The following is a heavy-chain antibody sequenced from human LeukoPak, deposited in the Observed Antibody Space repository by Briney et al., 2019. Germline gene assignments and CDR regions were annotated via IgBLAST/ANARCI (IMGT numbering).Heavy chain of an antibody. CDR2: ISDSGGRT. V-gene: IGHV3-23*01. J-gene: IGHJ6*02. Sequence: PGGSLRLSCAVSGITLSNYGMSWVRQAPGKGLEWVAGISDSGGRTNYADSVKGRFTISRDNRKNTLYLEMNSLRAEDTALYYCAKDIGSSALYSGYVWCGMDVWGQGTTVTVSS. CDR1: GITLSNYG. D-gene: IGHD5-12*01. CDR3: AKDIGSSALYSGYVWCGMDV.